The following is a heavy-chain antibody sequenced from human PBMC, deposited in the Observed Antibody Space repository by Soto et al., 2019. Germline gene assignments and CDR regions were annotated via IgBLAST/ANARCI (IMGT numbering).Heavy chain of an antibody. CDR1: GFTVSTNY. V-gene: IGHV3-53*02. Sequence: RLAQTGGGLIQPGGSLRLSCAASGFTVSTNYMGWVRQAPGKGLEWVSLINTGNSSFYADSVKSRFTISRDSSKNTLYLQMNSLRVEDTAVYYCVRVVAAAGTWGQGALVTVSS. CDR3: VRVVAAAGT. J-gene: IGHJ5*02. CDR2: INTGNSS. D-gene: IGHD6-13*01.